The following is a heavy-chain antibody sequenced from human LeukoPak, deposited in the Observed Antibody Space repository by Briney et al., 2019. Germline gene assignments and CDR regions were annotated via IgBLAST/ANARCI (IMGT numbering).Heavy chain of an antibody. V-gene: IGHV3-23*01. CDR1: GITLSNYG. J-gene: IGHJ4*02. Sequence: PGGSLRLSCAVSGITLSNYGMSWVRQAPGKGLEWVAGISGSGGSTNYADSVKGRFTIYRDNPKNQLYLQMNSLTAEDTAVYFCAKRGVVIRVILVGFHKEAYYFDSWGQGALVTVSS. CDR2: ISGSGGST. D-gene: IGHD3-22*01. CDR3: AKRGVVIRVILVGFHKEAYYFDS.